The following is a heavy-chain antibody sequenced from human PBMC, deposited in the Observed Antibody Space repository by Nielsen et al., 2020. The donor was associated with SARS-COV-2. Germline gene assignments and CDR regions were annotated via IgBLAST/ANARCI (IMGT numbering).Heavy chain of an antibody. Sequence: SETLSLTCAVYGGSFSGYYWSWIRQPPGKGLEWIGEINHSGSTNYNPSLKSRVTISVDTSKNQFSLKLSSVNAADTAVYYCVRGRRGYCSSTSCNYGMDVWGQGTTVTVSS. V-gene: IGHV4-34*01. J-gene: IGHJ6*02. CDR1: GGSFSGYY. D-gene: IGHD2-2*01. CDR2: INHSGST. CDR3: VRGRRGYCSSTSCNYGMDV.